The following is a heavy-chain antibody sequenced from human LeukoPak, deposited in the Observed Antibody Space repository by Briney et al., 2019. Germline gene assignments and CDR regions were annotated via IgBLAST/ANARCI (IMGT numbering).Heavy chain of an antibody. CDR2: IYSGGST. Sequence: PGGSLRLSCAASGFTVSSNYMSWVRQAPGKGLEWVSVIYSGGSTYYADSVKGRFTISRDNSKNTLYLQMNSLRAEDTAVYYCAQYYYDSSGYLDYFDYWGQGTLVTVSS. CDR1: GFTVSSNY. V-gene: IGHV3-53*01. D-gene: IGHD3-22*01. CDR3: AQYYYDSSGYLDYFDY. J-gene: IGHJ4*02.